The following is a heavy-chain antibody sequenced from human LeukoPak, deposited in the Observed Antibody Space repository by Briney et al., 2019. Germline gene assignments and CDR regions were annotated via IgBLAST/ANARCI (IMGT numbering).Heavy chain of an antibody. CDR3: ASGLGATTGY. D-gene: IGHD1-26*01. V-gene: IGHV3-7*01. CDR1: GFTVSSNS. CDR2: IIQDGSEK. J-gene: IGHJ4*02. Sequence: PGGSLRLSCTVSGFTVSSNSMSWVRQAPGKGLEWVANIIQDGSEKYYVDSVKGRFTISRDNAKNSLYLQMNSLRAEDTAVYYCASGLGATTGYWGQGTLVTVSS.